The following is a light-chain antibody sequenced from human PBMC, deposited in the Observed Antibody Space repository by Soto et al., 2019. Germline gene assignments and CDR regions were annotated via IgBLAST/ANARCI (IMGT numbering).Light chain of an antibody. CDR2: KAS. CDR1: QTISSW. J-gene: IGKJ1*01. V-gene: IGKV1-5*03. CDR3: QQHNSYSRWT. Sequence: DIQMTQSPSALSGSVVDRVTITCRSSQTISSWLAWYQQKPGKAPKLLIYKASTLKSGVPSRFSGSGSGTEFTLTIRSLQPDDLATYYCQQHNSYSRWTFGQGNKVDIK.